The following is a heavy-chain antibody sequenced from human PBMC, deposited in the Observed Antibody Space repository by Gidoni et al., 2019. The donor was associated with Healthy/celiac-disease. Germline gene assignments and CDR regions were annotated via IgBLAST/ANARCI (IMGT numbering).Heavy chain of an antibody. Sequence: EVQLLESGGGLVQPGGSLRLSCAASGFTFSSYAMSWVRQAPGKGLEWVSAISGSGGSTYYADSVKGRFTISRDNSKNTLYLQMNSLRAEDTAVYYCAKELRNGEPALRGVFDYWGQGTLVTVSS. CDR1: GFTFSSYA. V-gene: IGHV3-23*01. D-gene: IGHD1-26*01. CDR3: AKELRNGEPALRGVFDY. J-gene: IGHJ4*02. CDR2: ISGSGGST.